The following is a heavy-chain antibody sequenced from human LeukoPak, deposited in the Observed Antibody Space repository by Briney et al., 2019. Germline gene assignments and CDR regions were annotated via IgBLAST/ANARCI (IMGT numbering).Heavy chain of an antibody. CDR1: SVSINGYY. J-gene: IGHJ3*02. CDR3: AREVNEKHDAFDM. Sequence: SETLSLTCSVSSVSINGYYWSWIRQSAGKGLEWLGRFYFSGSSDYDPSLKSRVSMSIDTSQNHFYLRLTSVTAADTGVYFCAREVNEKHDAFDMWGQGTMVAVSS. CDR2: FYFSGSS. V-gene: IGHV4-4*07. D-gene: IGHD2-8*01.